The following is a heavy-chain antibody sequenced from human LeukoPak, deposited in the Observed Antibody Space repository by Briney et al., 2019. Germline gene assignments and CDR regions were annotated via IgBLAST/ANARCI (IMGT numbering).Heavy chain of an antibody. V-gene: IGHV3-23*01. D-gene: IGHD2-15*01. Sequence: AGGSLRLSCAASGFTFSSYAMSWVRQAPGKGLEWVSGITGRGGSTYHAESVKGRFTVSRDNSENTLYLQMNSLRAEDTAVYFCAKDADCTVASCFLGQFDPWGRGTLVTVSS. CDR2: ITGRGGST. J-gene: IGHJ5*02. CDR1: GFTFSSYA. CDR3: AKDADCTVASCFLGQFDP.